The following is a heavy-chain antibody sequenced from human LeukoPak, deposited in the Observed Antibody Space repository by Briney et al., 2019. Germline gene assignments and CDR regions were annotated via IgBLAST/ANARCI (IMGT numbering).Heavy chain of an antibody. J-gene: IGHJ6*03. D-gene: IGHD5-12*01. Sequence: GASVKVSCKASGYTFTGYYMHWVRQAPGQGLEWMGWINPNSGGTNYAQKFQGRVSMTRDTSISTAYMELSRLRSDDTAMYYCARDLIEVPTISNYYYYYYMDVWGKGTTVTVSS. V-gene: IGHV1-2*02. CDR3: ARDLIEVPTISNYYYYYYMDV. CDR1: GYTFTGYY. CDR2: INPNSGGT.